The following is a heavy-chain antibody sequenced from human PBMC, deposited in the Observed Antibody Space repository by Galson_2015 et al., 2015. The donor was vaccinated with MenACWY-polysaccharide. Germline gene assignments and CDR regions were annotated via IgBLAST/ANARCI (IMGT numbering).Heavy chain of an antibody. Sequence: SEPLSLTCPVSGGSIRRTSHYWGWLRQPPGKGLEWAGTVDYSGNSYYNASLKSRITISIDTSRTQFSLKLTSVTAADTAVYYCVRAGRTDRGVVGYGWGLDYWGQGILVTVSS. J-gene: IGHJ4*02. CDR3: VRAGRTDRGVVGYGWGLDY. D-gene: IGHD5-18*01. V-gene: IGHV4-39*07. CDR2: VDYSGNS. CDR1: GGSIRRTSHY.